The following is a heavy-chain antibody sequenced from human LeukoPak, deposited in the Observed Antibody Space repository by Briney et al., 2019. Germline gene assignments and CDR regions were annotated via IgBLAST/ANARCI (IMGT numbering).Heavy chain of an antibody. CDR1: GYTFTIYG. J-gene: IGHJ5*02. D-gene: IGHD1-26*01. CDR2: ISGFTGAT. CDR3: ARALPGAATAHNWFDP. Sequence: ASVRVSCKASGYTFTIYGMSWVRQAPGQRLEWMGWISGFTGATNYAQKFQGRLSMTIDTSTNTTYMDLRTVTSDDTAIYYCARALPGAATAHNWFDPWGQGTLVTVSS. V-gene: IGHV1-18*01.